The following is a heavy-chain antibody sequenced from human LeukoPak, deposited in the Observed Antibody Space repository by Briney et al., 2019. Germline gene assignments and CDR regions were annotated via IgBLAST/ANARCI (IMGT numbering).Heavy chain of an antibody. CDR2: ITHGGDST. J-gene: IGHJ4*02. V-gene: IGHV3-23*01. CDR3: AKGACTSTSCPSDY. Sequence: GGSLRLSCAASGFTFGRYSMSWVRQAPGKRLEWVSGITHGGDSTYYADSVKGRSTISRDNSKNTLYLQMNSLRAEDTAVYYCAKGACTSTSCPSDYWGLGTLVTVSS. CDR1: GFTFGRYS. D-gene: IGHD2-2*01.